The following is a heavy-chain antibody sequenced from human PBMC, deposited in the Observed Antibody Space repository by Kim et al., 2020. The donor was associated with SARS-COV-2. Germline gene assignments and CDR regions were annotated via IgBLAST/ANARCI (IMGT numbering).Heavy chain of an antibody. CDR1: GGSISSSSYY. V-gene: IGHV4-39*01. CDR2: IYYSGST. J-gene: IGHJ4*02. CDR3: ARVVVVIAIHYFDY. D-gene: IGHD2-21*01. Sequence: SETLSLTCTVSGGSISSSSYYWGWIRQPPGKGLEWIGSIYYSGSTYYNPSLKSRVTISVDTSKNQFSLKLSSVTAADTAVYYCARVVVVIAIHYFDYWGQGTLVTVSS.